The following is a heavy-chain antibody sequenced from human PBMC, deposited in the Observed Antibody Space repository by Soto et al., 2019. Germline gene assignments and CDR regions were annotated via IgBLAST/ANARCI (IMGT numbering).Heavy chain of an antibody. J-gene: IGHJ2*01. CDR1: GYTFTSYA. V-gene: IGHV1-3*01. CDR3: ARGGSLYWYFDL. Sequence: QVQLVQSGAEVKKPGASVKVSCKASGYTFTSYAMHWVRQAPGQRLEWMGWINAGNGNTKYSQNFQGRVTITRDTSASTAYMELSSLRSEDTAVYSCARGGSLYWYFDLWGRGTLVTVSS. D-gene: IGHD1-26*01. CDR2: INAGNGNT.